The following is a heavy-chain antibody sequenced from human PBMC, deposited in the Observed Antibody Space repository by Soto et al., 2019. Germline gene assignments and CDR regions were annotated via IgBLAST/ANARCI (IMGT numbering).Heavy chain of an antibody. D-gene: IGHD3-3*01. J-gene: IGHJ5*02. V-gene: IGHV4-30-4*01. CDR1: GGSISSGDYY. CDR2: IYYSGST. Sequence: SETLSLTCTVSGGSISSGDYYWSWIRQPPGKGLEWIGYIYYSGSTYYNPSLKSRVTISVDTSKNQFSLKLSSVTAADTAVYYCARGGWRNYDFWSGYSGSIDNWFDPWGQGTLVTVSS. CDR3: ARGGWRNYDFWSGYSGSIDNWFDP.